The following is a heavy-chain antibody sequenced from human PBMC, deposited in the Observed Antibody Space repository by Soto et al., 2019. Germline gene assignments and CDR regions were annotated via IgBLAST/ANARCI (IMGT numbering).Heavy chain of an antibody. Sequence: SETLSLSCTVSGGSVSSGACYWSWIPQPPGKGLEWIGYIYYSGNTNYNPALKSRVIISLDTSKNLFSLKLTSVTAAATAVYYCARIPVDTSMIYWLDPWGQGTLVTVSS. D-gene: IGHD5-18*01. J-gene: IGHJ5*02. CDR2: IYYSGNT. CDR1: GGSVSSGACY. V-gene: IGHV4-61*08. CDR3: ARIPVDTSMIYWLDP.